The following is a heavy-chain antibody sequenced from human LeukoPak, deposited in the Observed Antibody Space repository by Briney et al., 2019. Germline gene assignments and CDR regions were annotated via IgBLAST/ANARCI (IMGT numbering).Heavy chain of an antibody. J-gene: IGHJ6*03. CDR2: INHSGST. CDR1: GGSFSGYY. V-gene: IGHV4-34*01. CDR3: ARGAVSVYYYYYMDV. Sequence: SETLSLTCAVYGGSFSGYYWSWIRQPPEKGLEWIGEINHSGSTNYNPSLKSRVTISVDTSKNQFSLKLSSVTAADTAVYYCARGAVSVYYYYYMDVWGKGTTVTVSS.